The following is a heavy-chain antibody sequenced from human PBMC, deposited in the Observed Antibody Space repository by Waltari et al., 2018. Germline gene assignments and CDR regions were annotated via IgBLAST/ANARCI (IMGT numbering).Heavy chain of an antibody. V-gene: IGHV3-30*04. Sequence: QVQLVESGGGAVQPGRSLTLSCEASGFNFRSFAIHWVRQAPGRGLEWVIVISYDGSTKYYADSVKGRFSISRDNSKNTVYLQMNTLRTEDTAIYYCARPRQVGGLGDLSYFNYWGQGTVVTVSS. CDR1: GFNFRSFA. CDR3: ARPRQVGGLGDLSYFNY. J-gene: IGHJ4*02. D-gene: IGHD3-16*02. CDR2: ISYDGSTK.